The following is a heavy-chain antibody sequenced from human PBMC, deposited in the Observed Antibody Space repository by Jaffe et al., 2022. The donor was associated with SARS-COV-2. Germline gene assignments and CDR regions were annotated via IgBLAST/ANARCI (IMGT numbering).Heavy chain of an antibody. D-gene: IGHD3-22*01. J-gene: IGHJ3*02. CDR2: IYYSGST. Sequence: QVQLQESGPGLVKPSETLSLTCTVSGGSISSYYWSWIRQPPGKGLEWIGYIYYSGSTNYNPSLKSRVTISVDTSKNQFSLKLSSVTAADTAVYYCARHRPWDYDSSGYFLGIAFDIWGQGTMVTVSS. CDR3: ARHRPWDYDSSGYFLGIAFDI. V-gene: IGHV4-59*08. CDR1: GGSISSYY.